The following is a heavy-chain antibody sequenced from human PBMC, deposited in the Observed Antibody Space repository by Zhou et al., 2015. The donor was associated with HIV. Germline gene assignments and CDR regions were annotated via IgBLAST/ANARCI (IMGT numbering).Heavy chain of an antibody. Sequence: QVQLVQSGAEVKKPGSSVKVSCKASGDTFSRYAISWVRQAPGQGLEWMGGIIPMFGTTNYTEKFQGRLTIAADKSTTTVYMQLLRLTFEDTAIIYCARSFYDRDGYYPDFWGQGTLVTVSS. D-gene: IGHD3-22*01. V-gene: IGHV1-69*06. CDR1: GDTFSRYA. J-gene: IGHJ4*02. CDR2: IIPMFGTT. CDR3: ARSFYDRDGYYPDF.